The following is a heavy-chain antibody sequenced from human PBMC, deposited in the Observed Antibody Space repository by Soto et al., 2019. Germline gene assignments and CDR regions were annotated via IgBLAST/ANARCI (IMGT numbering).Heavy chain of an antibody. V-gene: IGHV3-48*03. D-gene: IGHD3-10*01. CDR1: GFPFSSYE. J-gene: IGHJ4*02. CDR3: ARDGSTYYDGSGAKSGFDY. Sequence: GGSLRLSCAASGFPFSSYEMNWVRQAPGKGLEWVSYISSSGSTIYYADSVKGRFTISRDNAKNSLYLQMNSLRAEDTAVYYCARDGSTYYDGSGAKSGFDYWGQGTLVTVSS. CDR2: ISSSGSTI.